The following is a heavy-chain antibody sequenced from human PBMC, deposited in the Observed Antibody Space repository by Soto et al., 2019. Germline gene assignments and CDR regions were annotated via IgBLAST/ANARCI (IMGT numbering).Heavy chain of an antibody. CDR3: ANPIPKTGTTFGF. CDR1: GLTFSNFA. CDR2: ISGSGDDA. D-gene: IGHD1-1*01. Sequence: GGSLRLSCVASGLTFSNFAMAWVRQAPGEGLEWVSAISGSGDDAFYADSMKGRFTISRDNSKDTLYLQINSLRAEDTAVYYCANPIPKTGTTFGFWGQGTLVTVSS. V-gene: IGHV3-23*01. J-gene: IGHJ4*02.